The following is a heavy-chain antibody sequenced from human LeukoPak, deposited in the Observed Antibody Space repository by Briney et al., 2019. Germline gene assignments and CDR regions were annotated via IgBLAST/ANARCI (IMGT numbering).Heavy chain of an antibody. CDR3: ASRPFETTVVPWDFY. CDR2: IRPMNSDV. Sequence: RSGESLKISRKGSGYNFNTYWVAWVRQLPGKGLEWMGIIRPMNSDVRYSPSFQGQVTISADRSINTAYLQWSSLTASDTAMYYCASRPFETTVVPWDFYWGQGTQVTVSS. CDR1: GYNFNTYW. J-gene: IGHJ4*02. V-gene: IGHV5-51*01. D-gene: IGHD4-23*01.